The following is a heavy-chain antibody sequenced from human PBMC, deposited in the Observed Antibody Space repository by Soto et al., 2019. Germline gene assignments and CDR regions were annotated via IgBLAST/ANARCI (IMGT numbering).Heavy chain of an antibody. CDR3: AKDSGGDSVGDNAFDV. D-gene: IGHD2-21*01. CDR2: VRTFNDKR. CDR1: GYTFTNYG. V-gene: IGHV1-18*01. Sequence: QVQLVQSGAEVKKPGASVKVSCKASGYTFTNYGLTWVRQAPGQGLEWMGWVRTFNDKRNYAQKLQGRVTLTTGTSTNASYMELRSMRSDDPAVDECAKDSGGDSVGDNAFDVWGPGTRVSVSS. J-gene: IGHJ3*01.